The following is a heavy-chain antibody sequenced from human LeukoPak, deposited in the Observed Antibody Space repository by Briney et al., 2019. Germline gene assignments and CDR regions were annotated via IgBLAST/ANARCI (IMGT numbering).Heavy chain of an antibody. J-gene: IGHJ1*01. V-gene: IGHV4-59*01. D-gene: IGHD4-17*01. Sequence: SETLSLTCAVSGGSISSYYWSWIRQPPGNGLEWIGYIYYSGSTNYNPSLKSRVTISVDTSKNQFSLKLSSVTAADTAVYYCARGRGDLKYFQHWGQGTLVTVSS. CDR3: ARGRGDLKYFQH. CDR2: IYYSGST. CDR1: GGSISSYY.